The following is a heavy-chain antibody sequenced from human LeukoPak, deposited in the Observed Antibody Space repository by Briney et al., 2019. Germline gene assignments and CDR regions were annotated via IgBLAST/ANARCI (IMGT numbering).Heavy chain of an antibody. D-gene: IGHD2-15*01. CDR2: IYYSGST. J-gene: IGHJ2*01. CDR1: GGSISSSSYY. V-gene: IGHV4-39*01. CDR3: ARRRYCSGGSCYGIDL. Sequence: SETLSLTCTVSGGSISSSSYYWGWIRQPPGKGLEWIGSIYYSGSTYYNPSLKSRVTISVDTSKNQFSLKLSSVTAVDTAVYYCARRRYCSGGSCYGIDLWGRGTLVTVSS.